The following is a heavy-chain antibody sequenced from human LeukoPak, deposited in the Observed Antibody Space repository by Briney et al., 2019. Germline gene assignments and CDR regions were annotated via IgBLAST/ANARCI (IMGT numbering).Heavy chain of an antibody. V-gene: IGHV1-24*01. J-gene: IGHJ4*02. CDR1: GYTLTELS. D-gene: IGHD6-6*01. CDR3: AMGIIAASTVGA. Sequence: ASVKVSCKVSGYTLTELSMHWVRQAPGKGLEWMGGFDPEDGETIYAQKFQGRVTMTEDTSTDTAYMELSSLRSEDMAVYYCAMGIIAASTVGAWGQGTLVTVSS. CDR2: FDPEDGET.